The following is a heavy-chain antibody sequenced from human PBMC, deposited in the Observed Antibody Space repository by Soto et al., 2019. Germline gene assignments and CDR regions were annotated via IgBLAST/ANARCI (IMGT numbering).Heavy chain of an antibody. CDR2: TYYRSRWYN. D-gene: IGHD1-7*01. Sequence: SHTLSLTCAISWDSVSSNSAARNWIRQSPSRGLEWLGRTYYRSRWYNDYAVSVKSRITVNPDTSKNQFSLQLTSVTPEDTAVYYCAGTTSHYWYYMDVWGKGTTVTV. CDR1: WDSVSSNSAA. J-gene: IGHJ6*03. CDR3: AGTTSHYWYYMDV. V-gene: IGHV6-1*01.